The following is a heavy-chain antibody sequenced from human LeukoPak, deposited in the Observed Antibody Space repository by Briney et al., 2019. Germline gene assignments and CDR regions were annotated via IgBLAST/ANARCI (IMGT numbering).Heavy chain of an antibody. CDR3: ARETNTYYDFWSGYSIDY. CDR1: RFTFSSYA. D-gene: IGHD3-3*01. Sequence: PGGSLRLSCAASRFTFSSYAMHWVRQAPGKGLEWVAVISYDGSNKYYADSVKGRFTISRDNSKNTLYLQMNNLRAEDTAVYYCARETNTYYDFWSGYSIDYWGQGTLVTVSS. CDR2: ISYDGSNK. V-gene: IGHV3-30-3*01. J-gene: IGHJ4*02.